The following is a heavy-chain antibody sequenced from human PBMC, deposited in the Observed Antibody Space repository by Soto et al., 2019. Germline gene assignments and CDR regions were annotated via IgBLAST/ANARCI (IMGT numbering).Heavy chain of an antibody. J-gene: IGHJ4*02. CDR1: GFTFSSYA. V-gene: IGHV3-23*01. Sequence: HPGGSLRLSCAASGFTFSSYAMSWVRQAPGKGLEWVSAISGSGGSTYYADSVKGRFTISRDNSKNTLYLQMNSLRAEDTAVYYCAKDRYYYDSSGYYNTYWGQGTLVTVSS. CDR3: AKDRYYYDSSGYYNTY. D-gene: IGHD3-22*01. CDR2: ISGSGGST.